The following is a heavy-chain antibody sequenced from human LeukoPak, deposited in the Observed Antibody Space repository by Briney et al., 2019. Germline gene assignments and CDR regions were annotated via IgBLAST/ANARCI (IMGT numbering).Heavy chain of an antibody. V-gene: IGHV3-30*02. Sequence: GGSLRLSCAASGFTFTTYGMHWVRQAPGKGLEWVAFIQYDGSKKHYGDAVKGRFTVSRDNSKNTLYLQMNSLRAEDTAVYYCARGPSGWGSLDYWGQGTLVTVSS. J-gene: IGHJ4*02. CDR1: GFTFTTYG. D-gene: IGHD7-27*01. CDR2: IQYDGSKK. CDR3: ARGPSGWGSLDY.